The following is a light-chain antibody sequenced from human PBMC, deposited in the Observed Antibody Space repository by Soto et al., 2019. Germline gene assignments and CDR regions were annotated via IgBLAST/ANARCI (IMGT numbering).Light chain of an antibody. CDR2: GAS. Sequence: DIVLTQSPGTLTLSPGERATLSCMASQRVSSSYLAWYQQKPGQAPRLLIYGASSRATGIPARFSGGGSGTEVTLTISSLKHDHCAVYYCQQYNSWPLTFGGGTKVDIK. CDR3: QQYNSWPLT. V-gene: IGKV3-20*01. J-gene: IGKJ4*01. CDR1: QRVSSSY.